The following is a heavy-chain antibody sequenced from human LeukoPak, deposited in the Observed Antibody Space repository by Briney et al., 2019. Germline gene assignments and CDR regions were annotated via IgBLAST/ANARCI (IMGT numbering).Heavy chain of an antibody. CDR1: GGSISSHY. D-gene: IGHD4-23*01. J-gene: IGHJ4*02. CDR3: AGDSDYGGNPFDY. V-gene: IGHV4-59*11. CDR2: IYYSGST. Sequence: SETLSLTCTVSGGSISSHYWSWIRQPPGKGLEWIGYIYYSGSTNYNPSLKSRVTISVDTSKNQFSLKLSSVTAADTPVYYCAGDSDYGGNPFDYWAQGTRVSVPS.